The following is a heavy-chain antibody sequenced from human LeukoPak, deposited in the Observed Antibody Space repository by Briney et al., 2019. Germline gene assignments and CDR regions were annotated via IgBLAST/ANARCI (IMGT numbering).Heavy chain of an antibody. D-gene: IGHD1-1*01. CDR1: GGSSNDYD. Sequence: SETLSLTCSVYGGSSNDYDWSWVRQAPGRGLQWIGEINESGATNCDPSLKSRVTMSIDTSKSQFSLSLRSVTAADTAVYFCARYVPVKTGPTRASFDYWGQGILVSVSS. V-gene: IGHV4-34*01. CDR3: ARYVPVKTGPTRASFDY. CDR2: INESGAT. J-gene: IGHJ4*02.